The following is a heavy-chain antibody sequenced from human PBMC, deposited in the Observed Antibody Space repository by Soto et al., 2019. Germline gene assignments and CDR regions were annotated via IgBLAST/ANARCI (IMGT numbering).Heavy chain of an antibody. Sequence: GGSLRLSCAASGFTFSSYAMSWVRQAPGKGLEWVSAISGSGGGPYYADSLKGRFTISKDNSKNTLYLQMNSLRAEDTAVYYCAKASPYGSGSYYLLDYWGQGTLVTVSS. CDR3: AKASPYGSGSYYLLDY. CDR2: ISGSGGGP. CDR1: GFTFSSYA. J-gene: IGHJ4*02. V-gene: IGHV3-23*01. D-gene: IGHD3-10*01.